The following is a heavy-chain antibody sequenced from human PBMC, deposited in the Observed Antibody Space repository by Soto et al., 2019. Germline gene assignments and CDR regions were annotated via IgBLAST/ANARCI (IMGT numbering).Heavy chain of an antibody. CDR2: SKNKADSYTT. J-gene: IGHJ4*02. V-gene: IGHV3-72*01. D-gene: IGHD3-10*01. CDR3: TVWGSGNDFGAA. Sequence: EVQLVESGGGLVQPGGSLRLSCAASGFTFSDHYMDWVRQAPGMGLGWVGRSKNKADSYTTEYAASVKGRFTTSRDVSKNSLFLQMNSLKTEDTAVYYCTVWGSGNDFGAAWGQGILVTVSS. CDR1: GFTFSDHY.